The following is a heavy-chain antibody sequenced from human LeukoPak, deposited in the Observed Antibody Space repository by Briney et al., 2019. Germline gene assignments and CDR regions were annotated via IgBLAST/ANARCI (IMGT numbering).Heavy chain of an antibody. CDR1: GGSISSGSYY. J-gene: IGHJ1*01. D-gene: IGHD4-11*01. V-gene: IGHV4-61*02. CDR3: ASGRRRFLTTAWGYFQH. CDR2: IYTSGST. Sequence: PSETLSLTCTVSGGSISSGSYYWSWIRQPAGKGLEWIGRIYTSGSTNYNPSLKSRVTISVDTSKNQFSLKLSSVTAADTAVYYCASGRRRFLTTAWGYFQHWGQGTLVTVSS.